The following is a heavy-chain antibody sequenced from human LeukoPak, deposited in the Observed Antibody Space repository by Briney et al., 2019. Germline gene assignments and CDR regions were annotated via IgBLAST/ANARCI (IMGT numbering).Heavy chain of an antibody. CDR3: AKDHDSSSWYALYYFDY. Sequence: GGSLRLSCAASRFTFSSYRMSWVRQPPGKGLEWVSAISGSGGSTYYADSVKRRFTISRDNSKNTLYLQMNSLRAEDTAVYYCAKDHDSSSWYALYYFDYWGQGTLVTVSS. CDR1: RFTFSSYR. V-gene: IGHV3-23*01. D-gene: IGHD6-13*01. CDR2: ISGSGGST. J-gene: IGHJ4*02.